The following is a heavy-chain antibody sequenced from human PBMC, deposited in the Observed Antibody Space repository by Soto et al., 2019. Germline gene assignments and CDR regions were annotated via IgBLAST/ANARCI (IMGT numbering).Heavy chain of an antibody. D-gene: IGHD3-3*01. J-gene: IGHJ3*02. CDR1: GFTFSSYV. CDR2: ISTDGTEK. V-gene: IGHV3-30-3*01. Sequence: VQLVESGGGVAQPGESLRLSCVASGFTFSSYVIHWVRQAPGKGLEWVALISTDGTEKHYPGSVMGRFTITRDNSKTTLYLQMNILRTLATAVYYCVKDGGTIPNVVNYPFDTWGQGTNVTVYS. CDR3: VKDGGTIPNVVNYPFDT.